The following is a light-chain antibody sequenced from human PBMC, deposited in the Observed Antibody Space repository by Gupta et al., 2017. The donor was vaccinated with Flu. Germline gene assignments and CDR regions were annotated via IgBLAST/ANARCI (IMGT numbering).Light chain of an antibody. CDR1: QSLLHSNGYNY. J-gene: IGKJ2*03. CDR2: LGS. Sequence: DIVMTQSPLSLPVTPGEPASISCRSSQSLLHSNGYNYLDWYLQKPGQSPQLLIYLGSNRASGVPDRFSGSGSDTDFTLKISRVEAEDVGVYYCMQDLQTRSFGQGTKLEIK. CDR3: MQDLQTRS. V-gene: IGKV2-28*01.